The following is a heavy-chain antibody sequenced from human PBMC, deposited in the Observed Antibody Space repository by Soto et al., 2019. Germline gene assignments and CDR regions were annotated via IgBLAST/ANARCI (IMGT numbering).Heavy chain of an antibody. Sequence: QVQLQESGPGLVKPSQTLSLNCTVSGGSISSGDYYWSWIRQHPGKGLEWIGYIYYSGSTYYNPSLKSRVTISIETSKNHFSLKLTSVTAADTAVYYCARGNRRRITMVRGIIDWFDPWGQGTLVTVSS. CDR1: GGSISSGDYY. J-gene: IGHJ5*02. D-gene: IGHD3-10*01. CDR2: IYYSGST. CDR3: ARGNRRRITMVRGIIDWFDP. V-gene: IGHV4-31*03.